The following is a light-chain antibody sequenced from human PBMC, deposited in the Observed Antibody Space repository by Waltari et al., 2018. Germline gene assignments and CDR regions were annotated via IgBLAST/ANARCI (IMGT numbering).Light chain of an antibody. CDR2: LGS. Sequence: DIALTQSPLPLPVTPGEPASISCRSSQSLLHSNGYNYLDWYLQRPGQSPQLLIYLGSNRASGVPDRFSGSGSGTDFTLKISRVAAEDVGVYYCMRALQILPITFGQGTRLEIK. CDR1: QSLLHSNGYNY. V-gene: IGKV2-28*01. J-gene: IGKJ5*01. CDR3: MRALQILPIT.